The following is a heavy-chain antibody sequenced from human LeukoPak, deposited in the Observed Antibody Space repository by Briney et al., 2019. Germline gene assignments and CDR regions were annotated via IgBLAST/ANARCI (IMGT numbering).Heavy chain of an antibody. CDR1: GFTFSSSA. CDR2: ISYDGSNK. CDR3: ARDRSSSWYYFDFDY. J-gene: IGHJ4*02. V-gene: IGHV3-30-3*01. D-gene: IGHD6-13*01. Sequence: PGGSLRLSCAASGFTFSSSAMHWVRQAPSKGLEWVAVISYDGSNKYCADSVKGRFTISRDNSENTLYLQMNSLRPEDTAVYYCARDRSSSWYYFDFDYWGQGTLVTVSS.